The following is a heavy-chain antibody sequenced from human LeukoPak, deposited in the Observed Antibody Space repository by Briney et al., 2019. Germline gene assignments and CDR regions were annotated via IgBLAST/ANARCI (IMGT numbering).Heavy chain of an antibody. Sequence: PSETLSLTYAVYGGSFSGYYWSWIRQPPGKGLEWIGEINHSGSTNYNPSLKSRVTISVDTSKNQFSLKLSSVTAADTVVYYCARYDWYFDLWGRGTLVTVSS. CDR1: GGSFSGYY. V-gene: IGHV4-34*01. CDR2: INHSGST. J-gene: IGHJ2*01. CDR3: ARYDWYFDL.